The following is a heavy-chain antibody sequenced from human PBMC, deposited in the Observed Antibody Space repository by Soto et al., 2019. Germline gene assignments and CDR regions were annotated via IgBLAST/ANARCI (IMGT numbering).Heavy chain of an antibody. Sequence: SETLSLTCAVYGGSFSGYYWSWIRQPPGKGLEWIGEINHSGSTNYNPSLKSRVTISVDTSKNQFSLKLSSVTAADTAVYYCARFSRSTSKGNYYYYYMDVWGKGTTVTVSS. CDR1: GGSFSGYY. D-gene: IGHD2-2*01. CDR3: ARFSRSTSKGNYYYYYMDV. V-gene: IGHV4-34*01. CDR2: INHSGST. J-gene: IGHJ6*03.